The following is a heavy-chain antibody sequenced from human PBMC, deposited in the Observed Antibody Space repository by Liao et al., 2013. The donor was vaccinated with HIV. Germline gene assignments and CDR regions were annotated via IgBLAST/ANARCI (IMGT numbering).Heavy chain of an antibody. V-gene: IGHV4-4*07. Sequence: QVQLQESGPGLVKPSETLSLTCTVSGGSISSHNWSWIRQPAGKGLEWTGRIYTSGSTDYNPSLKSRVTISVDTSKNQYSLNLTSVTAADTAVYYCARELLGRYYFDYWGQGTLVTVSS. J-gene: IGHJ4*02. CDR3: ARELLGRYYFDY. CDR2: IYTSGST. CDR1: GGSISSHN. D-gene: IGHD2-15*01.